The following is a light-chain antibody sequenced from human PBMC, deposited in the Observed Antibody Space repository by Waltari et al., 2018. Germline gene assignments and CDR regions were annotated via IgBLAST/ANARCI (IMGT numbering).Light chain of an antibody. CDR2: QDN. J-gene: IGLJ2*01. Sequence: SYELTQPPSLSVSPGQTASITCSGDKLEDKYACWYQQKPGQSPVLVIYQDNKRPSGIPDRFSGFISGNTATLTISETQAMDEADYYCQAWDSSTVVFGGGTKLTVL. CDR3: QAWDSSTVV. V-gene: IGLV3-1*01. CDR1: KLEDKY.